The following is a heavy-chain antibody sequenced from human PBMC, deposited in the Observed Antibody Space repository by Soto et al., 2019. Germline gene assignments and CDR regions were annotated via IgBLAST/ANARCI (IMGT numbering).Heavy chain of an antibody. D-gene: IGHD3-10*01. J-gene: IGHJ5*02. CDR2: IYYSGST. CDR3: ARGRKLLWFGELLPNWFDP. V-gene: IGHV4-31*03. CDR1: GGSISSGGYY. Sequence: SETLSLTCTVSGGSISSGGYYWNWIRQHPGKGLEWIGYIYYSGSTYYNPSLKSRVTISVDTSKNQFSLKLSSVTAADTAVYYCARGRKLLWFGELLPNWFDPWGQGTLVTVSS.